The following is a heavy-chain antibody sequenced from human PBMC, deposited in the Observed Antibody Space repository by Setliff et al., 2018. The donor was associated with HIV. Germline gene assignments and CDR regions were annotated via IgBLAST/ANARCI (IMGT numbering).Heavy chain of an antibody. CDR3: ARGDYGDYRVPYFFDY. J-gene: IGHJ4*02. CDR2: INPSGGST. V-gene: IGHV1-46*01. D-gene: IGHD4-17*01. CDR1: GYTSTSYY. Sequence: EASVKVSCKASGYTSTSYYIHWVRQAPGQGLEWMGRINPSGGSTSYAQKFQGRVTMTRDTSTSTVYMELSSLRSEDTAVYYCARGDYGDYRVPYFFDYWGQGTLVTVSS.